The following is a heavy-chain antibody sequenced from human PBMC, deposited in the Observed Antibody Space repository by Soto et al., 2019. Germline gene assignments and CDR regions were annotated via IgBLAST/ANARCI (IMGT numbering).Heavy chain of an antibody. Sequence: QLQLQESGPGLVKPSETLSLTCTVSGGSISSSSYYWGWIRQPPGKGLEWIGSIYYSGSTYYNPSLKSRVTISVDTSKNQFSLKLSSVTAADTAVYYCARVGGFGELFVDYWGQGTLVTVSS. CDR3: ARVGGFGELFVDY. CDR2: IYYSGST. J-gene: IGHJ4*02. CDR1: GGSISSSSYY. D-gene: IGHD3-10*01. V-gene: IGHV4-39*01.